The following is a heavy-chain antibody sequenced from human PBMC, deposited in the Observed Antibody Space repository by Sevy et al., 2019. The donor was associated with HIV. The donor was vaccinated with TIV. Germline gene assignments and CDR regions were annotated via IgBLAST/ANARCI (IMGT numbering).Heavy chain of an antibody. CDR1: GYTFSSYG. CDR3: ARDGREYCSSTSCFGLDV. D-gene: IGHD2-2*01. J-gene: IGHJ6*02. CDR2: ISVYNGNT. Sequence: ASLKVSCKASGYTFSSYGINWVRQAPGQGLEWMGWISVYNGNTNYAQKFQGRVTMTTDTSTNTAYMELRSLRSDDTAVYYFARDGREYCSSTSCFGLDVWGQGTTVTVSS. V-gene: IGHV1-18*01.